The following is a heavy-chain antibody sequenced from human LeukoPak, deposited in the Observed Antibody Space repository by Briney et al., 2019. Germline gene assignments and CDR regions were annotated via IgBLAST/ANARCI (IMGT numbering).Heavy chain of an antibody. D-gene: IGHD3-10*01. Sequence: GGSLRLSCAASGFTFRNYWMSWVRQAPGKGPEWVANIKQDGIEKYFLDSVKGRFAISRDNAKNLLYLQMTSLRVEDTAVYYCAREGMVRGVPDAFDLWGQGTMVTVSS. V-gene: IGHV3-7*01. J-gene: IGHJ3*01. CDR3: AREGMVRGVPDAFDL. CDR1: GFTFRNYW. CDR2: IKQDGIEK.